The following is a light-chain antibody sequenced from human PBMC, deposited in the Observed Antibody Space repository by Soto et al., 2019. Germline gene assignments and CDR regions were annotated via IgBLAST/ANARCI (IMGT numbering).Light chain of an antibody. V-gene: IGKV3-20*01. CDR3: QQYHNSPPT. CDR1: QSVSSSY. CDR2: GAS. Sequence: IVWTQSPGTLSLSPGERATLSCRASQSVSSSYLAWYQRKPGQAPRLLIYGASSRATGIPDRFSGGGSGTDFTLTISRLEPEDFAVYYCQQYHNSPPTFGQGTKVDIK. J-gene: IGKJ1*01.